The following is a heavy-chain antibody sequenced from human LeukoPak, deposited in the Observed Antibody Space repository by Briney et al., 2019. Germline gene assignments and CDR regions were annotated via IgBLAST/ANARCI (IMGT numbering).Heavy chain of an antibody. CDR1: GGTFSSYA. D-gene: IGHD2-2*01. CDR3: ARDSPYCSSTSCPWGY. J-gene: IGHJ4*02. Sequence: SVKVSCKASGGTFSSYAISWVRQAPGQGLEWMGGIIPIFGTANYAQKFQGRVTITADESTSTAYMELSSLRSEDTAVYYCARDSPYCSSTSCPWGYWGQGTLVTVSS. V-gene: IGHV1-69*13. CDR2: IIPIFGTA.